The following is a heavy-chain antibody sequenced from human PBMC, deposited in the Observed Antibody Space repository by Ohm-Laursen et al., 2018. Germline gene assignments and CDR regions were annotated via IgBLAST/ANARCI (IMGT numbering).Heavy chain of an antibody. Sequence: ASVKVSCKVSGYTFTSYDINWVRQATGQGLEWMGWMNPNSGNTGYAQKFQGRVTMTRNTSISTAYMELSSLRSEDTAVYYCARSRGEYYDFWSGYVYYFDYWGQGTLVTVSS. D-gene: IGHD3-3*01. CDR1: GYTFTSYD. CDR3: ARSRGEYYDFWSGYVYYFDY. CDR2: MNPNSGNT. J-gene: IGHJ4*02. V-gene: IGHV1-8*01.